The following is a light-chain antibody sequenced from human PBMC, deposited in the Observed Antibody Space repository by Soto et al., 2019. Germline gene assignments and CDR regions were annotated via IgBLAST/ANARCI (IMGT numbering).Light chain of an antibody. Sequence: QCVLTQARSGSGAPGQSGSISCTGTSSDVGGYNYVSWYQQHPGKAPKLMIYDVSKRPSGVPDRFSGSKSGNTASLTISGLQAEDEADYYCCSYAGRYTFYVFGTGTKVTVL. V-gene: IGLV2-11*01. CDR2: DVS. CDR1: SSDVGGYNY. J-gene: IGLJ1*01. CDR3: CSYAGRYTFYV.